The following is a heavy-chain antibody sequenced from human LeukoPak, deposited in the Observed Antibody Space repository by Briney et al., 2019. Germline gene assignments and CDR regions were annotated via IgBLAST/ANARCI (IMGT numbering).Heavy chain of an antibody. J-gene: IGHJ5*02. D-gene: IGHD5-12*01. Sequence: PGGSLRLSCAASGFTFSSYAMSWVRQAPGKGLEWVSAISGSGGSTYYADSVKGRFSISRDNSKNTLYLQMNSLRAEDTAVYYCANPYQMATSYNWFDPWGQGTLVTVSS. CDR3: ANPYQMATSYNWFDP. CDR1: GFTFSSYA. V-gene: IGHV3-23*01. CDR2: ISGSGGST.